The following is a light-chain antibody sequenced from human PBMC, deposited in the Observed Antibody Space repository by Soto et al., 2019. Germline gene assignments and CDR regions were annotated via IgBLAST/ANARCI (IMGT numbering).Light chain of an antibody. CDR3: QQYNNWPLT. CDR1: QTVDNN. Sequence: EIVMTQSPVTLSVSPGEGATLSCRASQTVDNNLAWYQKKPGQAPRLLIFGASTRATGIPARFSGVGSGTEFTLTISRLQSEDFAVYYCQQYNNWPLTFGGGTKVEIK. J-gene: IGKJ4*01. CDR2: GAS. V-gene: IGKV3-15*01.